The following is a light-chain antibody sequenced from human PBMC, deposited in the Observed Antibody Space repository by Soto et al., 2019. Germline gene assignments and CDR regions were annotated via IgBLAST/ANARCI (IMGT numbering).Light chain of an antibody. CDR3: QQSYTHPIT. Sequence: DIQMTQSPSSLSAAVGDVVTITCRASQDIRNSLVWIQQKPGKAPKSLIYRASILQSGVPSRFSGRGSGTDFTLTITSLQPEDSATYYCQQSYTHPITFGQGTRLEI. V-gene: IGKV1-16*01. CDR1: QDIRNS. CDR2: RAS. J-gene: IGKJ5*01.